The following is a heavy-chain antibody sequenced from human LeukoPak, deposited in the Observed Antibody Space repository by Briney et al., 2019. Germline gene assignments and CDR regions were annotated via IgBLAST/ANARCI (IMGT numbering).Heavy chain of an antibody. CDR2: IYYSGST. J-gene: IGHJ5*02. CDR1: GGSISSYY. V-gene: IGHV4-59*01. CDR3: ARVKRQTMVRGVIIWFWFDP. D-gene: IGHD3-10*01. Sequence: PETLSLTCTVSGGSISSYYWSWIRQPPGKGLEWIGYIYYSGSTNYNPSLKSRVTISVDTSKNQFSLKLSSVTAADTAVYYCARVKRQTMVRGVIIWFWFDPWGQGTLVIVSS.